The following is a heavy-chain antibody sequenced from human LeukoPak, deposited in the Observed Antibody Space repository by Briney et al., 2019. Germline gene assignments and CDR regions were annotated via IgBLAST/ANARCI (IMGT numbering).Heavy chain of an antibody. CDR1: GFTFSDYY. CDR2: ISSSGSTI. Sequence: GGSLRLSCAASGFTFSDYYMSWIRQAPGKGLEWVSYISSSGSTIYYADSVKGRFTISRDNAKNSLYLQMNSLRAEDTAVYYCAFSMVRGVIGTYYFDYWGQGTLVTVSS. D-gene: IGHD3-10*01. CDR3: AFSMVRGVIGTYYFDY. J-gene: IGHJ4*02. V-gene: IGHV3-11*01.